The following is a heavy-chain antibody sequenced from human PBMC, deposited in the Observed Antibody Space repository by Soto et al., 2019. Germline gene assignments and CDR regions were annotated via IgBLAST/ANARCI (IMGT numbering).Heavy chain of an antibody. D-gene: IGHD3-22*01. CDR2: ISYDGSNK. J-gene: IGHJ4*02. CDR3: ARDTARLLSTMIVVVITTLDY. V-gene: IGHV3-30-3*01. Sequence: PGGSLRLSCAASGFTFSSYAMHWVRQAPGKGLEWVAVISYDGSNKYYADSVKGRFTISRDNSKNTLYLQMNSLRAEDTAVYHCARDTARLLSTMIVVVITTLDYWGQGTLVTISS. CDR1: GFTFSSYA.